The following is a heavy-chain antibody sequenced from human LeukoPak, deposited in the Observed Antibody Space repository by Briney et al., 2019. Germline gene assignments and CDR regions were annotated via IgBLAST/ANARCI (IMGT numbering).Heavy chain of an antibody. J-gene: IGHJ3*02. CDR1: GFTFSNYW. CDR2: INSDGSST. V-gene: IGHV3-74*01. Sequence: GRFLGLSCAASGFTFSNYWMHWVRQAPGKGLVWVSRINSDGSSTNYADSVKGRFTISRDNAKNTLFLQMNSLRAEDTAVYYCTRDHSDSSGYYYSGGAFDIWGQGTMVTVSS. D-gene: IGHD3-22*01. CDR3: TRDHSDSSGYYYSGGAFDI.